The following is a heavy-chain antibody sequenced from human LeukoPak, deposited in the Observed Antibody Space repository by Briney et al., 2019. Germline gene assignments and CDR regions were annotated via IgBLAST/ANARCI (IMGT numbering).Heavy chain of an antibody. D-gene: IGHD3-10*01. Sequence: PSETLSLTCAVYGGSFSGYYWSWIRQPPGKGLEWIGEINHSGSTNYNPSLKSRVTISVDTSKNQFSLKLSSVTAADTAVYYCESSGHCGSGSSLDYWGQGTLVTVSS. CDR2: INHSGST. CDR1: GGSFSGYY. J-gene: IGHJ4*02. V-gene: IGHV4-34*01. CDR3: ESSGHCGSGSSLDY.